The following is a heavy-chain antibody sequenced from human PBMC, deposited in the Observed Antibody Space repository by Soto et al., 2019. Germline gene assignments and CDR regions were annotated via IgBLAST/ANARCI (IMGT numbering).Heavy chain of an antibody. CDR1: GCSISSYY. D-gene: IGHD4-17*01. CDR2: IYYSGST. CDR3: ASSGDYGDNVDY. V-gene: IGHV4-59*08. J-gene: IGHJ4*02. Sequence: SETLSLTCTFSGCSISSYYWSWIRQPPGKGLEWIGYIYYSGSTNYNPSLKSRVTISVDTSKNQFSLKLSSVTAADTAVYYCASSGDYGDNVDYWGQGTLVTVSS.